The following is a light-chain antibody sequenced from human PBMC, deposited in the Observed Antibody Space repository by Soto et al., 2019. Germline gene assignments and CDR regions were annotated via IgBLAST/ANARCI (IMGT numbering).Light chain of an antibody. J-gene: IGKJ1*01. CDR2: DAS. V-gene: IGKV3-15*01. CDR1: QSVSSN. CDR3: QQSSKWPWT. Sequence: ELVMTQSPATLSVSPGERATLSCRASQSVSSNLAWYQQRPGQAPRLLIYDASTRATGIPTRFSGSVSGTEFTLTISSLQSDDGAVYDGQQSSKWPWTFGQGTKVDIK.